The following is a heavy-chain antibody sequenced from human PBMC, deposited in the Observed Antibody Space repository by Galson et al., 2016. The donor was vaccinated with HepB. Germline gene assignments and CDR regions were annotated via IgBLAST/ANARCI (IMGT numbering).Heavy chain of an antibody. Sequence: SETLSLTCNISDGSISSYFWSWIRQTPGKGLEWIGCIYKSGSTNYSPSLNGRVTLSVDTSKNQFSLKLGSVTAADTAVYYCARGVTGTPYFDFWGQGVLVTVSS. CDR3: ARGVTGTPYFDF. J-gene: IGHJ4*02. CDR1: DGSISSYF. D-gene: IGHD2-21*02. V-gene: IGHV4-59*01. CDR2: IYKSGST.